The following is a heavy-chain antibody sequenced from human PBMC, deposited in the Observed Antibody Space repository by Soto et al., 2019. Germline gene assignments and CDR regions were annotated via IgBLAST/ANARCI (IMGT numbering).Heavy chain of an antibody. Sequence: PGGSLSLSCAASGFTFSSFWMDWVCQAPGKGLEWVANINPDGSEKHYVDSVKGRFTISRDNAKNSLYLQMSSLTAEDSALYYCSRSLNSWGQGTRVTVSS. J-gene: IGHJ4*02. CDR3: SRSLNS. V-gene: IGHV3-7*01. CDR2: INPDGSEK. CDR1: GFTFSSFW.